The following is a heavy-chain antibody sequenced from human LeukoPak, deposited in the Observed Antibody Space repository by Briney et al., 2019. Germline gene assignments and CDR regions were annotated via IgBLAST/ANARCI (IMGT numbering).Heavy chain of an antibody. Sequence: SVKVSCKASGGTFSSYAISWVRQAPGQGLEWMGGIIPIFGTANYAQKFQGRVTITADKSTSTAYMELSSQRSEDTAVYYCARDIKVVGGGSRFHNWFDPWGQGTLVTVSS. CDR3: ARDIKVVGGGSRFHNWFDP. CDR1: GGTFSSYA. J-gene: IGHJ5*02. CDR2: IIPIFGTA. V-gene: IGHV1-69*06. D-gene: IGHD2-15*01.